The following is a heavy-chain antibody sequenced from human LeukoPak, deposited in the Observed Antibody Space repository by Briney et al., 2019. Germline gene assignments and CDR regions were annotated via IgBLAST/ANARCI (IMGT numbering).Heavy chain of an antibody. D-gene: IGHD3-22*01. Sequence: HSGGSLRLSCAASGFNFITAAMTWVRQAPGKGLEWVSLIGSSGGSTYYADSVKGRFTISRDNSNHTLSLQMNSLRVEDTAIYYCAKVTYYFDAGGYYCDYWGQGTLVTVSS. CDR2: IGSSGGST. V-gene: IGHV3-23*01. CDR1: GFNFITAA. J-gene: IGHJ4*02. CDR3: AKVTYYFDAGGYYCDY.